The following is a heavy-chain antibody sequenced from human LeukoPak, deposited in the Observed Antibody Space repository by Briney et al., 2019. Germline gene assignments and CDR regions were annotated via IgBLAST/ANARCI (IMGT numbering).Heavy chain of an antibody. D-gene: IGHD3-22*01. V-gene: IGHV4-39*07. CDR3: ARSRQYYYDSPPGY. Sequence: SETLSLTCTVSGGSISSSSYYWGWIRQPPGKGLEWIGSIYYSGSTYYNPSLKSRVTISVDTSKNQFSLKLSSVTAADTAVYYCARSRQYYYDSPPGYWGQGTLVTVSS. CDR2: IYYSGST. J-gene: IGHJ4*02. CDR1: GGSISSSSYY.